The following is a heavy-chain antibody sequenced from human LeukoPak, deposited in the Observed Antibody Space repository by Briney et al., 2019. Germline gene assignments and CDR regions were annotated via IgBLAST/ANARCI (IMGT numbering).Heavy chain of an antibody. V-gene: IGHV1-69*13. J-gene: IGHJ6*04. Sequence: GASVKVSCKASGGTFISYAISWVRQAPGQGLEWMGGIIPIFGTANYAQKFQGRVTITADESTSTAYMELSSLRSEDTAVYYCARLKIFGVDTMDVWGKGTTVTVSS. CDR1: GGTFISYA. D-gene: IGHD3-3*01. CDR3: ARLKIFGVDTMDV. CDR2: IIPIFGTA.